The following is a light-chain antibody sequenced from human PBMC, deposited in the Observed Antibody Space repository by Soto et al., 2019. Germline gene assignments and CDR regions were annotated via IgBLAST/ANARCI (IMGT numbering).Light chain of an antibody. Sequence: EIVLTQSPATLSLSPGERATLSCRSSQSVSSYLAWYQQKPGQEPRLIIYDASNRASGIPARFIGGGSGTDFTLTISRLEPEDFAVYYCQQRFNWPRFTFGQGTKLEIK. CDR2: DAS. V-gene: IGKV3-11*01. CDR1: QSVSSY. CDR3: QQRFNWPRFT. J-gene: IGKJ2*01.